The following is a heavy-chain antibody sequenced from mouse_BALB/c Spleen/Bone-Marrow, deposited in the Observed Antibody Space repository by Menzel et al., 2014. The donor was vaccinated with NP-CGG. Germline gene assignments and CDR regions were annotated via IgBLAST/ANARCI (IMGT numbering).Heavy chain of an antibody. CDR3: ASSAYS. D-gene: IGHD2-10*01. CDR1: GFNIKDTY. J-gene: IGHJ3*01. Sequence: VQLKHSGAELVKPGASVKLSCTASGFNIKDTYMHWVKRRPEQGLEWIGRIDPANGNTKYDPKFQGKATITADTSSNTAYLQLSSLTSEDTAVYYCASSAYSWGQGTLVTVSA. V-gene: IGHV14-3*02. CDR2: IDPANGNT.